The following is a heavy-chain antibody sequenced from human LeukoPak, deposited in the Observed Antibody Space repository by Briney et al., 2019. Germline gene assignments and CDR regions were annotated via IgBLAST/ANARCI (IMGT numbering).Heavy chain of an antibody. D-gene: IGHD6-13*01. CDR3: ARDVGYSSSWYLDY. Sequence: ASVTVSCKASGYTFTGYYMHWVRQAPGQGLEWMGWINPNSGGTNYAQKFQGRVTMTRDTSISTAYMELSRLRSDDTAVYYCARDVGYSSSWYLDYWGQGTLVTVSS. V-gene: IGHV1-2*02. CDR1: GYTFTGYY. J-gene: IGHJ4*02. CDR2: INPNSGGT.